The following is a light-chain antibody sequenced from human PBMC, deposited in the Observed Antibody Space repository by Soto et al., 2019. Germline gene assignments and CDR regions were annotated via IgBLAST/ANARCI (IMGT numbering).Light chain of an antibody. Sequence: EIVLTQSPGTLSLSPGERATLSCRAGQSGSSRYLAWYQQKPGQAPRVLIYGVSRRATGIPDRFSGSGSGTDSTLSISRLEPEDFAVYSCHHYGSSPWTFGQGTKV. CDR1: QSGSSRY. CDR2: GVS. J-gene: IGKJ1*01. V-gene: IGKV3-20*01. CDR3: HHYGSSPWT.